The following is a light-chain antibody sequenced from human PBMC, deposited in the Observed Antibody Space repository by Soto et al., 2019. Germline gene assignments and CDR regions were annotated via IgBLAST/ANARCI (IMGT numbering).Light chain of an antibody. CDR1: GSNIGAGYD. Sequence: QSVLTQPHSVSGAPGQRVSISCTGSGSNIGAGYDVHWYRHLPGTAPKLLIYANTNRPSGVPDRFSGSKSATSASLAITGLQAEDEADYYCLSYDNSLSGVLFGGGTQLTVL. CDR3: LSYDNSLSGVL. CDR2: ANT. V-gene: IGLV1-40*01. J-gene: IGLJ7*01.